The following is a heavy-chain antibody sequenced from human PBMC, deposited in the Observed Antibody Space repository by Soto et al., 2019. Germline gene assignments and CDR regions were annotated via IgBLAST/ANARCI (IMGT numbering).Heavy chain of an antibody. CDR1: GFTFSGSA. Sequence: GGSLRLSCAASGFTFSGSAMHWVRQASGKGLEWVGRIRSKANSYATAYAASVKGRFTISRDDSKNTAYLQMNSLKTEDTAVYYCTTRPSYGDTASFDYWGQGTLVTVSS. CDR3: TTRPSYGDTASFDY. D-gene: IGHD4-17*01. J-gene: IGHJ4*02. CDR2: IRSKANSYAT. V-gene: IGHV3-73*01.